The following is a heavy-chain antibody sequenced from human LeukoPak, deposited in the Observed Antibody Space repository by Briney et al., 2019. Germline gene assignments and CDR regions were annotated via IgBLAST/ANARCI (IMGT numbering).Heavy chain of an antibody. D-gene: IGHD2-21*01. CDR3: AGEVRGSGILWWRREYYYYYMDV. V-gene: IGHV4-34*01. CDR2: INHSGST. Sequence: SETLSLTCAVYGGSFSGYYWSWIRQPPGKGLEWIGEINHSGSTNYNPSLKSRVTISVDTSKNQFSLKLSSVTAADTAVYYCAGEVRGSGILWWRREYYYYYMDVWGKGTMVTVSS. CDR1: GGSFSGYY. J-gene: IGHJ6*03.